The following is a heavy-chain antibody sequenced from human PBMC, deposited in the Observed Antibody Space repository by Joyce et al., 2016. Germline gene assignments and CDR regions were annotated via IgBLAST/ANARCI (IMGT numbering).Heavy chain of an antibody. CDR2: ISGSGRST. CDR3: AKDTITMIVVVILDY. D-gene: IGHD3-22*01. J-gene: IGHJ4*02. CDR1: VLTFSSYA. V-gene: IGHV3-23*01. Sequence: EVQLLESGGGLVQPGGSLSLSCEASVLTFSSYAMSWVRQAPGKGLDWVLHISGSGRSTYCADSVKGRFTISRDNSKNTLDLQMNSMRAEDTAVYYCAKDTITMIVVVILDYWGQGTLVTVSS.